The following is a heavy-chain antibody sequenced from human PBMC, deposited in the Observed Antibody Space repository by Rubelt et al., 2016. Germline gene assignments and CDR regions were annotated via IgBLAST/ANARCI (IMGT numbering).Heavy chain of an antibody. CDR1: GYSISSGYY. CDR2: INHSGST. D-gene: IGHD6-6*01. CDR3: ARLIARYSTSSPVDC. V-gene: IGHV4-38-2*02. J-gene: IGHJ4*02. Sequence: QVQLQESGPGLVKPSETLSLTCTVSGYSISSGYYWGWIRQPPGKGLEWIGCINHSGSTYHNPSVKGRGTMSVDTSKNQFSLRLSLVTAADTAVYYCARLIARYSTSSPVDCWGQGTLVTVSS.